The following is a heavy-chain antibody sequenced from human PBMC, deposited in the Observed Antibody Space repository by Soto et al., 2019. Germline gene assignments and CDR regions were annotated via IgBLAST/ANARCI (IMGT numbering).Heavy chain of an antibody. CDR1: GFTFSNAW. CDR3: TTDLGLLWFGEFT. J-gene: IGHJ5*02. V-gene: IGHV3-15*01. CDR2: IKSKTDGGTT. Sequence: EVQLVESGGGLVKPGGSLRLSCAASGFTFSNAWMSWVRQAPGKGLEWVGRIKSKTDGGTTDYAAPVKGRFTISRDDSKNTLYLQMNSLKTEDTAVYYCTTDLGLLWFGEFTWGQGTLVTVSS. D-gene: IGHD3-10*01.